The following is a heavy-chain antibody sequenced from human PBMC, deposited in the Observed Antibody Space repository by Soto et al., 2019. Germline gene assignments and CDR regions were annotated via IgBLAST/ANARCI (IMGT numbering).Heavy chain of an antibody. J-gene: IGHJ6*03. D-gene: IGHD3-3*01. CDR2: IYYSGST. V-gene: IGHV4-31*03. CDR1: GGSISSGGYY. CDR3: ARATRDFWSGYYETDYYYYMDV. Sequence: SETLSLTCTVSGGSISSGGYYWSWIRQHPGKGLEWIGYIYYSGSTYYNPSLKSRVTISVDTSKNQFSLKLSSVTAADTAVYYCARATRDFWSGYYETDYYYYMDVWGKGTTVTVSS.